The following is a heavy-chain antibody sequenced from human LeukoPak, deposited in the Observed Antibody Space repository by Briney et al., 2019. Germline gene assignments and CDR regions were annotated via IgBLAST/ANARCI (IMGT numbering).Heavy chain of an antibody. V-gene: IGHV4-39*07. Sequence: SETLSLTCTVSGGSISSSSYYWGWIRQPPGKGLEWIGSIYYSGSTYYNPSLKSRVTISVDTSKNQFSLKLSSVTAADTAVYYCARGLGAINYYYYYMDVWGKGTTVTVSS. CDR1: GGSISSSSYY. CDR3: ARGLGAINYYYYYMDV. D-gene: IGHD1-26*01. J-gene: IGHJ6*03. CDR2: IYYSGST.